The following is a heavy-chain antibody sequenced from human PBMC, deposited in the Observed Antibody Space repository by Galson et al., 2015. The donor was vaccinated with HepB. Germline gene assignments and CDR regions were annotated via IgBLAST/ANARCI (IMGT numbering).Heavy chain of an antibody. CDR2: LYTAQTP. Sequence: SLRLSCAASGFIVSSNYMSWVRQAPGKGLEWVAVLYTAQTPYYADSVKGRFTISRSDSNNTVFLQMNSLGADDTAVYYCARTLTSGVFDYWGQGTLVTVSS. D-gene: IGHD4-11*01. CDR1: GFIVSSNY. V-gene: IGHV3-66*01. CDR3: ARTLTSGVFDY. J-gene: IGHJ4*02.